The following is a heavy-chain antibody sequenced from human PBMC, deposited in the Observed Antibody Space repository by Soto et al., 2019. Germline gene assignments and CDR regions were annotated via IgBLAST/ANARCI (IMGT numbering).Heavy chain of an antibody. CDR1: GGTFSSYA. Sequence: SVKVSCKASGGTFSSYAISWVRQAPGQGLEWMGGIIPIFGTANYAQRFQGRVTITADESTSTAYMELSSLRSEDTAVYYCAWSGYYNRFDYWGQGTLVTVSS. V-gene: IGHV1-69*13. D-gene: IGHD3-3*01. CDR3: AWSGYYNRFDY. CDR2: IIPIFGTA. J-gene: IGHJ4*02.